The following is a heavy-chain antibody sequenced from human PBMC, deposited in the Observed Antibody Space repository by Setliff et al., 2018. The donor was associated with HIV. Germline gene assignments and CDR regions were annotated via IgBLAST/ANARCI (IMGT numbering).Heavy chain of an antibody. V-gene: IGHV1-46*01. CDR1: GYTFTGYY. Sequence: ASVKVSCKASGYTFTGYYMHWVRQAPGQGLEWMGIINPSSGSTTYAQKFQGRVTMTRDTSTSTVYMELSSLRSEDTAVYYCAITSRGYSLQRGGAFDIWGQGTLVTVSS. J-gene: IGHJ3*02. D-gene: IGHD3-22*01. CDR3: AITSRGYSLQRGGAFDI. CDR2: INPSSGST.